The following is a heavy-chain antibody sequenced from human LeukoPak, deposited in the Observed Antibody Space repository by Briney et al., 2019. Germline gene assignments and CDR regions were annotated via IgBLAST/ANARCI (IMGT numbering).Heavy chain of an antibody. V-gene: IGHV3-9*01. D-gene: IGHD6-19*01. CDR3: AKSMYSSGWYYFDY. J-gene: IGHJ4*02. CDR1: GFTFDDYA. CDR2: ISWNSGSI. Sequence: PGGSLRLSCAASGFTFDDYAMHWVRHAPGKGLEWVSGISWNSGSIGYADSVKGRFTISRDNAKNSLYLQMNSLRAEDTALYYCAKSMYSSGWYYFDYWGQGTLVTVSS.